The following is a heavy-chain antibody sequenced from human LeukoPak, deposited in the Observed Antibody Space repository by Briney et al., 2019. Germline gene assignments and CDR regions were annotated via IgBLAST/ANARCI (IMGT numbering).Heavy chain of an antibody. CDR1: GGSISSGGYY. CDR3: ARLASGSYLNLYYFDY. J-gene: IGHJ4*02. Sequence: RPSQTLSLTCTVSGGSISSGGYYWSWIRQHPGKGLEWIGYIYYSGSTNYNPSLKSRVTISVDTSENQFSLKLSSVTAADTAVYYCARLASGSYLNLYYFDYWGQGTLVTVSS. V-gene: IGHV4-61*08. D-gene: IGHD1-26*01. CDR2: IYYSGST.